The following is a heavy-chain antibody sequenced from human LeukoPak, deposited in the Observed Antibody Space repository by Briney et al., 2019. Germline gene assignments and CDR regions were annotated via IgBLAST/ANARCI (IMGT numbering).Heavy chain of an antibody. J-gene: IGHJ4*02. CDR1: GFTFSRYW. CDR3: VSCGTTTCIIRFDH. D-gene: IGHD2-2*01. CDR2: IKEDGSEK. Sequence: PGGSLRLSCAASGFTFSRYWMNWVRQAPGGGLEWVASIKEDGSEKSYVDSVKGRFTISRDNAKNSLYLQMNSLRAEDTAVYYCVSCGTTTCIIRFDHWGQGTLVTVSS. V-gene: IGHV3-7*01.